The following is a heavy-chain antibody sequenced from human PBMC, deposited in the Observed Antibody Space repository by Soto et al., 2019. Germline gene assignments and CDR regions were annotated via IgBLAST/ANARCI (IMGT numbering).Heavy chain of an antibody. CDR3: ARGLYSGDK. Sequence: QVRLVQSGAEVKKPGASVKVSCKASGYIFTNYYIHWVRQAPGQGLEWMAIINPTGGSTNCAQEFQGRITLTRDTSTSKVYMDLSSLTSEDTAVYYCARGLYSGDKWGQGTLVTVSS. J-gene: IGHJ4*02. CDR1: GYIFTNYY. D-gene: IGHD2-21*01. CDR2: INPTGGST. V-gene: IGHV1-46*01.